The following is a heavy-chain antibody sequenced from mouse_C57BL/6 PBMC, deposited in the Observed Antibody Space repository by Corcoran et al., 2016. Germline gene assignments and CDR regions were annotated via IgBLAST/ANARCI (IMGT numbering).Heavy chain of an antibody. J-gene: IGHJ3*01. D-gene: IGHD2-1*01. CDR1: GYTFTDYN. CDR3: ASYYGNAWFAY. CDR2: INPNNGGT. V-gene: IGHV1-18*01. Sequence: EVQLQQSGPELVKPGASVKIPCKASGYTFTDYNMDWVKQSHGKSLEWIGHINPNNGGTIYNQKFKGKATLTVDKSSSTAYMELRSLTSEDTAVYYCASYYGNAWFAYWGQGTLVTVSA.